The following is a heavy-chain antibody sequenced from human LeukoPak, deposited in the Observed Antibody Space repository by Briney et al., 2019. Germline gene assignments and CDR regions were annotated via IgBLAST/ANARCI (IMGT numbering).Heavy chain of an antibody. CDR2: FDPEDGET. Sequence: ASVKVSCEVSGYTLTELSMHWVRQAPGKGLEWMGGFDPEDGETIYAQKFQGRVTMTEDTSTDTAYMELSSLRSEDTAVYYCATVGIFGVVIGELFDYWGQGTLVTVSS. CDR3: ATVGIFGVVIGELFDY. J-gene: IGHJ4*02. CDR1: GYTLTELS. V-gene: IGHV1-24*01. D-gene: IGHD3-3*01.